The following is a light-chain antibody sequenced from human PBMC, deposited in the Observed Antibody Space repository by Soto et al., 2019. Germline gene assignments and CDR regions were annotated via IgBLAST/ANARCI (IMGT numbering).Light chain of an antibody. Sequence: DIVMTQSPDSLAVSLGERATFNCKSSQSVLYSPNNNNYVAWYQQKPGQPPRLLFYWASTRESGVPDRFSGSGSGTDFTLTISSLQAEDVAVYYCQQYYTTPFTVGPGTKVDIK. V-gene: IGKV4-1*01. CDR3: QQYYTTPFT. J-gene: IGKJ3*01. CDR1: QSVLYSPNNNNY. CDR2: WAS.